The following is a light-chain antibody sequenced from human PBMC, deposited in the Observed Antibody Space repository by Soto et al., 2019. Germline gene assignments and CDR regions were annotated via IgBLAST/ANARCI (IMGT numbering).Light chain of an antibody. CDR2: GAS. V-gene: IGKV3-15*01. CDR3: HHYDNWRTWT. J-gene: IGKJ1*01. Sequence: EIVMTQSPAILSVSPGERATLSCRASQSISSSLGWYQQKPGQAPRLLIYGASTRATGIPARFSGSGSGTEFTLTISSLQSEDFAFYYCHHYDNWRTWTFGQGTRVEIK. CDR1: QSISSS.